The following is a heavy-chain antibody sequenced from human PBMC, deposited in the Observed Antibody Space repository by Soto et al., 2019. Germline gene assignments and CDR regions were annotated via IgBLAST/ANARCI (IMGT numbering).Heavy chain of an antibody. CDR3: ARGGGSGRYRLYYDFYGMDV. Sequence: SETLSLTCAVYGGSFSGYYWSWIRQPPGKGLEWIGEINHSGSTNYNPSLKSRVTISVDTSKNQFSLKLSSATAADTAVYYCARGGGSGRYRLYYDFYGMDVWGQGTTVTVSS. CDR1: GGSFSGYY. D-gene: IGHD3-10*01. V-gene: IGHV4-34*01. J-gene: IGHJ6*02. CDR2: INHSGST.